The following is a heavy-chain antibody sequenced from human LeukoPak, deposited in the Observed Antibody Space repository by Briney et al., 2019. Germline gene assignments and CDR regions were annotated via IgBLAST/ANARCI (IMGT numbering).Heavy chain of an antibody. CDR3: AKSPGGAGDF. Sequence: KPGGSLRLSRAASGFIFSDHYMSWIRQAPGKGLEWTSYISSSGNTIYYADSVKGRFTIARDNAKNSLYLQMNNLRAEDTAVYYCAKSPGGAGDFWGQGTLVTVSS. CDR1: GFIFSDHY. D-gene: IGHD3-10*01. CDR2: ISSSGNTI. J-gene: IGHJ4*02. V-gene: IGHV3-11*01.